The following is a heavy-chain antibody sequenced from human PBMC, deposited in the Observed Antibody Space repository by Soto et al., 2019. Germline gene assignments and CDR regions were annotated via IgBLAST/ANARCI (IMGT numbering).Heavy chain of an antibody. CDR2: ISYDGSNK. CDR3: ARERPGISNWFDP. Sequence: GGSLRLSCAASGFTFSSYAMHWDRQAPGKGLEWVAVISYDGSNKYYADSVKGRFTISRDNSKNTLYLQMNSLRAEDTAVYYCARERPGISNWFDPWGQGTLVTVSS. CDR1: GFTFSSYA. D-gene: IGHD6-13*01. V-gene: IGHV3-30-3*01. J-gene: IGHJ5*02.